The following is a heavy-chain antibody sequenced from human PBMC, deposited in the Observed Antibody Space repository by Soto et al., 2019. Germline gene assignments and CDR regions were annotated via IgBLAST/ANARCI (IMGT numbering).Heavy chain of an antibody. CDR2: IVVANGAT. D-gene: IGHD3-16*01. V-gene: IGHV1-58*02. CDR3: ARMETFGSLNWFDP. Sequence: SVKVSCKASGCDFSSFGIQWVRQTLVQRPEWIGWIVVANGATNYAQEFQGRVTMTRDISIATAYMELSSLRSDDTAIYYCARMETFGSLNWFDPWGQGTLVTVSS. CDR1: GCDFSSFG. J-gene: IGHJ5*02.